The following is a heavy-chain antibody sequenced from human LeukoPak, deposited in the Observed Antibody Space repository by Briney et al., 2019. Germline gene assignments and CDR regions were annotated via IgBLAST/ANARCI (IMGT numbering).Heavy chain of an antibody. J-gene: IGHJ4*02. Sequence: PGGSLRLSCVASGFSLSGYWMYWVRQAPGKGLMYISRNNGDGSTTNYADVVKGRFTMSRDNVKNTLYLQMNSLRVEDTAVYYCAKELYHDSSGYPSAFDYWGQGTLVTVSS. V-gene: IGHV3-74*01. CDR3: AKELYHDSSGYPSAFDY. CDR2: NNGDGSTT. D-gene: IGHD3-22*01. CDR1: GFSLSGYW.